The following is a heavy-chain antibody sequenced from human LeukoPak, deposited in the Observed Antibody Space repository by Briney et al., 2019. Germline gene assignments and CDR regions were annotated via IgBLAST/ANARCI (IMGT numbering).Heavy chain of an antibody. CDR3: AKGDTSIVRRYYFDY. Sequence: GGSLRLSCAASGFNLSSYAMSWVRQAPGKGLEWVSVISGSGVGTYYADSVKGRFTISRDNSKNTLGLQMNSLRAEDTAVYYCAKGDTSIVRRYYFDYWGQGTLVTVSS. CDR2: ISGSGVGT. CDR1: GFNLSSYA. D-gene: IGHD5-18*01. J-gene: IGHJ4*02. V-gene: IGHV3-23*01.